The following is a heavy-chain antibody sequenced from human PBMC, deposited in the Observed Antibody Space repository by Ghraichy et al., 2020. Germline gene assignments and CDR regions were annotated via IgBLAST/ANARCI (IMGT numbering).Heavy chain of an antibody. Sequence: SVKVSCKAGRAPVSSYTTSWERQAPGQGLEWMGRIIPILGIANYAQKFQGRVMITADKSTSTAYMELSSLRSEDTAVYYCAREGGAAAPFDYWGQGTLVTVSS. CDR3: AREGGAAAPFDY. J-gene: IGHJ4*02. V-gene: IGHV1-69*04. CDR2: IIPILGIA. CDR1: RAPVSSYT. D-gene: IGHD6-13*01.